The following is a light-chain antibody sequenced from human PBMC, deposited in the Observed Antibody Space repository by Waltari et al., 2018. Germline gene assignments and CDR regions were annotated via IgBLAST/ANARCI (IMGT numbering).Light chain of an antibody. CDR1: QSVSN. CDR2: AIS. CDR3: QQYNIWPFT. Sequence: DIVVTQSPATLSVSPGERASLSCRASQSVSNLAWYQQKPGQAPRLVMYAISTRATGIPASFSGSGSGTDFTLTMSSLQSEDFAVYFCQQYNIWPFTFGQGTKLEIK. J-gene: IGKJ2*01. V-gene: IGKV3-15*01.